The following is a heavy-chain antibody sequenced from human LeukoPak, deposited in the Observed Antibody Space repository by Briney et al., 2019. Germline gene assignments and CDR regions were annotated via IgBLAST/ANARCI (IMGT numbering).Heavy chain of an antibody. Sequence: ASVKVSCKASGYSFTGYYMHWVRQAPGQGLEWVGWINPNSGGTNYAQKFQGRVTMTRDMSISTAYMELSRLRSDDTAVYYCARVWYGGNSGSPFGYWGQGTLVTVSS. CDR3: ARVWYGGNSGSPFGY. CDR2: INPNSGGT. CDR1: GYSFTGYY. D-gene: IGHD4-23*01. V-gene: IGHV1-2*02. J-gene: IGHJ4*02.